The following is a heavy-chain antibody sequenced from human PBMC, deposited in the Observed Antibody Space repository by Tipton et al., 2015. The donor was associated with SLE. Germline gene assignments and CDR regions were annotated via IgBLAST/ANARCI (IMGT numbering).Heavy chain of an antibody. CDR3: ARTAGRSVKLWYFDL. CDR2: VYSGGNT. Sequence: TLSLTCTVSGGSISSSPYYWAWIRQPPGKGLEWIGTVYSGGNTYHIPSLKTRVTISVDTSRNQFSLKLTSVTAADTAVYYCARTAGRSVKLWYFDLWGRGTLVTVSS. D-gene: IGHD5-18*01. V-gene: IGHV4-39*07. J-gene: IGHJ2*01. CDR1: GGSISSSPYY.